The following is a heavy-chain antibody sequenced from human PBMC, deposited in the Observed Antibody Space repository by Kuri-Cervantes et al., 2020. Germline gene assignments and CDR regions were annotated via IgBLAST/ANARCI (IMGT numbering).Heavy chain of an antibody. V-gene: IGHV3-23*01. CDR2: ISASGDNT. J-gene: IGHJ3*02. Sequence: LSLTCAAAGFTFSTYAMNWVRQAPGRGLEWVSSISASGDNTYYADSVKGRFTISRDNSKNTLYLQMNSLRAEDTAVYYCASAMGARSAFDIWGQGTMVTVSS. CDR3: ASAMGARSAFDI. CDR1: GFTFSTYA. D-gene: IGHD3-16*01.